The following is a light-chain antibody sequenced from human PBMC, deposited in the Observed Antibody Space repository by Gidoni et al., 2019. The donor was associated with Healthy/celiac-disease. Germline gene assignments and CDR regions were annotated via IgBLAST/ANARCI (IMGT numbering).Light chain of an antibody. Sequence: EIVMTQSPATLSVSPAVRATLSCRASQSVSSNLAWYQQKPGQATRLLIDGASTRATGIPARFSGSGSGTEFTLTISSLQSEDFAVYYCQQYNNWPPWTFGQGTKVEIK. CDR2: GAS. V-gene: IGKV3-15*01. CDR1: QSVSSN. J-gene: IGKJ1*01. CDR3: QQYNNWPPWT.